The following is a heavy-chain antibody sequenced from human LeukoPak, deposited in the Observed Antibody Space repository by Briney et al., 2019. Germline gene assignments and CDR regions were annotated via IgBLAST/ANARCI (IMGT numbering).Heavy chain of an antibody. J-gene: IGHJ4*02. V-gene: IGHV4-34*01. CDR3: ARGGYYYGSGSYYTDY. Sequence: SETLSLTCAVYGGSFSGYYWSGIRQPPGKRLEWIGEINHSGSTNYNPSLKSRVTISVDTSKNQFSLKLSSVTAADTAVYYCARGGYYYGSGSYYTDYWGQGTLVTVSS. CDR1: GGSFSGYY. D-gene: IGHD3-10*01. CDR2: INHSGST.